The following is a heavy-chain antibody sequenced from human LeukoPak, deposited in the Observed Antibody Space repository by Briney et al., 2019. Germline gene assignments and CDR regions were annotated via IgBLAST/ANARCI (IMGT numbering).Heavy chain of an antibody. Sequence: SETLSLTCTVSGGSISSSSYYWGWIRQPPGKGLEWIGSIYYSGSAYYNPSLKSRVTISVDTSKNQFSLKLSSVTAADTAVYYCARDGYNPIDYWGQGTLVTVSS. D-gene: IGHD5-24*01. J-gene: IGHJ4*02. CDR2: IYYSGSA. CDR3: ARDGYNPIDY. V-gene: IGHV4-39*02. CDR1: GGSISSSSYY.